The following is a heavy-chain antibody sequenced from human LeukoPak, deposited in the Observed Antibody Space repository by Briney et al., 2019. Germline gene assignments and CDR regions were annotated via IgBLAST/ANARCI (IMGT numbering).Heavy chain of an antibody. CDR1: GGSISSSSYY. D-gene: IGHD4-17*01. CDR2: IYYSGST. CDR3: ARVATVTTHFDY. V-gene: IGHV4-39*07. J-gene: IGHJ4*02. Sequence: PSETLSLTCIVSGGSISSSSYYWGWIRQPPGKGLEWIGSIYYSGSTYYNPSLKSRVTISVDTSKNQFSLKLSSVTVADTAVYYCARVATVTTHFDYWGQGTLVTVSS.